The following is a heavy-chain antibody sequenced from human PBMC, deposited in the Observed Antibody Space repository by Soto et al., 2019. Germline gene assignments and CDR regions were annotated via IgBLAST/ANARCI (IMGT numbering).Heavy chain of an antibody. D-gene: IGHD5-12*01. CDR3: ARDSGSYDSDV. CDR1: GFTFSRYN. Sequence: GGSLRLSCAASGFTFSRYNMNWVRQAPGKGLERVSYIGTSGSPIYYADSVKGRFTISRDNAKNSLYLQMDSLRSEDTAVYYCARDSGSYDSDVWGKGTTVTVSS. CDR2: IGTSGSPI. V-gene: IGHV3-48*01. J-gene: IGHJ6*04.